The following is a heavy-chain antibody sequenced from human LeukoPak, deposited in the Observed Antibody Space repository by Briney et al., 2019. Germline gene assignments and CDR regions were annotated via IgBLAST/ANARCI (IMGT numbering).Heavy chain of an antibody. J-gene: IGHJ3*02. Sequence: GGSLRLSCAASGFTFSSSSMNWVRLAPGQGLEWVSSISSSSSYIYYADSVKGRFTISRDNAKNSLYLQMNSLRAEDTAVYYCARGLDRSDAFDIWGQGTMVTVSS. CDR2: ISSSSSYI. CDR1: GFTFSSSS. CDR3: ARGLDRSDAFDI. V-gene: IGHV3-21*01.